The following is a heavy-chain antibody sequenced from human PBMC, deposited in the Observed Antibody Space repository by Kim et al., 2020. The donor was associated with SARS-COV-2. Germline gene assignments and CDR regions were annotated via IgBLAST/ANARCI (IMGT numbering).Heavy chain of an antibody. CDR2: ISYDGSNK. V-gene: IGHV3-30*04. CDR1: GFTFSSYA. J-gene: IGHJ5*02. Sequence: GGSLRLSCAASGFTFSSYAMHWVRQAPGKGLEWVAVISYDGSNKYYADSVKGRFTISRDNSKNTLYLQMNSQRAEDTDVYYCARPVAPPRGVGSSRRWFDPWGQGTLVTVSS. D-gene: IGHD6-13*01. CDR3: ARPVAPPRGVGSSRRWFDP.